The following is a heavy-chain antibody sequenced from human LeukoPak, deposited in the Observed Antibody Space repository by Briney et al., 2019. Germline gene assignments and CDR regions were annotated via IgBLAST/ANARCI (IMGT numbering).Heavy chain of an antibody. V-gene: IGHV4-59*01. CDR1: GGSISTYY. D-gene: IGHD3-22*01. CDR3: ARTYSSLYYFDY. J-gene: IGHJ4*02. Sequence: PSETLSLTCTVSGGSISTYYWSWIRQPPGKGLEWIGYGFYSGSTIYNPSFKSRVTISVDTSKNRFSLKLTSVTAADTALYYCARTYSSLYYFDYWGQGTLVTVSS. CDR2: GFYSGST.